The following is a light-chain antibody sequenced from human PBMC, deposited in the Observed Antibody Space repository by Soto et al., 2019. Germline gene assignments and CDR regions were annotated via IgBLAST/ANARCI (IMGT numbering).Light chain of an antibody. CDR1: SSDVGGYNY. CDR2: EVS. J-gene: IGLJ3*02. Sequence: QSALTQPASVSGSPGQSITISCTGTSSDVGGYNYVSWYQQHPGRAPKLIIYEVSNRPSGVSNRFSGSKSGNTASLTLSGLQAEDEADYYCSSYTSTSTWMFGGGTKLTVL. CDR3: SSYTSTSTWM. V-gene: IGLV2-14*01.